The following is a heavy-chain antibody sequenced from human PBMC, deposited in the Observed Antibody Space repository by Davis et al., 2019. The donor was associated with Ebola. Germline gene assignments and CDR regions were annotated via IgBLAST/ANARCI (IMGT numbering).Heavy chain of an antibody. Sequence: GESLKISCAASGFTFSSYTMNWVRQAPGKGLEWVSSISSSSSYIYYADSVKGRFTISRDNAKHSLYLQMNSLRAEDTAVYYCARGDCSRTSCSAPDYYYYYMDVWGKGTTVTVSS. D-gene: IGHD2-2*01. CDR2: ISSSSSYI. J-gene: IGHJ6*03. CDR1: GFTFSSYT. CDR3: ARGDCSRTSCSAPDYYYYYMDV. V-gene: IGHV3-21*01.